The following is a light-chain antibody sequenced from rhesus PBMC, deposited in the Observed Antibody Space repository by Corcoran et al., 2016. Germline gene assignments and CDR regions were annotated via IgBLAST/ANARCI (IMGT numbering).Light chain of an antibody. CDR3: QQHDNSPSS. V-gene: IGKV1-69*01. Sequence: DIQMTQSPSSLSASVGDRVTITCRASQGISNWLAWYQQKPGKPPKLLIYRAYNLETGVPSRFSGSGSGTDFPPTISSLQPEDIATYYCQQHDNSPSSFGQGTKVEIK. CDR2: RAY. J-gene: IGKJ2*01. CDR1: QGISNW.